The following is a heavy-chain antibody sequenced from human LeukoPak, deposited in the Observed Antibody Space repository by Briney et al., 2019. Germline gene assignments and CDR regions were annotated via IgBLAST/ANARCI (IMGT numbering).Heavy chain of an antibody. Sequence: GASVKVSCKASGYTFTGYHMHWVRQAPGQGLEWMGRIIPIFGTANYAQKFQGRVTITADESTSTAYMELSSLRSEDTAVYYCARVRSSGWRYYYGMDVWGQGTTVTVSS. V-gene: IGHV1-69*13. D-gene: IGHD6-19*01. J-gene: IGHJ6*02. CDR3: ARVRSSGWRYYYGMDV. CDR2: IIPIFGTA. CDR1: GYTFTGYH.